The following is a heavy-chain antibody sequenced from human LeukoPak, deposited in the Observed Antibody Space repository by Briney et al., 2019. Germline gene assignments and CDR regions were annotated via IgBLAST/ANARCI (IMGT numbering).Heavy chain of an antibody. V-gene: IGHV1-8*01. J-gene: IGHJ4*02. Sequence: GASVKVSCKASGYTFTSYDINWVRQATGQGLEWMGWMNPNSGNTGYAQKFQGRVTMTRNTSISTAYMELSSLRSEGTAVYYCARGAYYYDSSGPPAGYWGQGTLVTVSS. CDR3: ARGAYYYDSSGPPAGY. CDR2: MNPNSGNT. CDR1: GYTFTSYD. D-gene: IGHD3-22*01.